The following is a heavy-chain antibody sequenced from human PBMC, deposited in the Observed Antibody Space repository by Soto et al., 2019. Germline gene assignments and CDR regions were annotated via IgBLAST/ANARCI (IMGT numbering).Heavy chain of an antibody. Sequence: ASVKVSCKASGYTFTSYDINWVRQATGQGLEWMGWMNPNSGNTGYAQKFQGRVTMTRNTSISTAYMELSSLRSEDTAVYYCARRVYWQLGTHMDVWGKGTTVTVSS. J-gene: IGHJ6*03. D-gene: IGHD6-6*01. CDR3: ARRVYWQLGTHMDV. CDR2: MNPNSGNT. CDR1: GYTFTSYD. V-gene: IGHV1-8*01.